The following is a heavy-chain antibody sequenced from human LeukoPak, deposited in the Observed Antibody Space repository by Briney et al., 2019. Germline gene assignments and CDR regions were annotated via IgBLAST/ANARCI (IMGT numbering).Heavy chain of an antibody. CDR1: GFTFSSYW. J-gene: IGHJ6*03. D-gene: IGHD6-19*01. V-gene: IGHV3-7*01. Sequence: GGSLRLSCAASGFTFSSYWMSWVRQAPGKGLEWVANIKQDGSEKYYVDSVKGRFTISRDNAKNTLNLQMNSLRAEDTAVYYCARGPGLRQWVVTYYYHYMEVWGKRTTVNIS. CDR3: ARGPGLRQWVVTYYYHYMEV. CDR2: IKQDGSEK.